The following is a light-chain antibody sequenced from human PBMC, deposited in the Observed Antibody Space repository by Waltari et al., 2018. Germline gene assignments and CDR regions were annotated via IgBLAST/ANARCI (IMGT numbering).Light chain of an antibody. J-gene: IGKJ1*01. Sequence: DIQMTQSPSTLSASVGDRVTITCRASQSISNWLAWYQQKPGKAPNLLIYRASSLESEVPSRFSGSGSGTEFTLTISSLQPDDFATYYCQQYNTHSTWTFGQGTKVEIK. CDR2: RAS. CDR3: QQYNTHSTWT. CDR1: QSISNW. V-gene: IGKV1-5*03.